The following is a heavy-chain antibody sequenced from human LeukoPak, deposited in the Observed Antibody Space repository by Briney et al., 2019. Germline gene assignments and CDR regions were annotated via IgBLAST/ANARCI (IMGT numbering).Heavy chain of an antibody. V-gene: IGHV3-48*03. J-gene: IGHJ5*02. CDR2: ISSSGSTI. Sequence: GGSLRLSCAASGYTFSTYEMNWVRQAPGKGLEWVSYISSSGSTIYYADSVKGRFTISRDNAKNSLYLQMNSLRAEDTAVYYCARGPLHVVVPAATWFDPWGQGILVTVSS. CDR1: GYTFSTYE. CDR3: ARGPLHVVVPAATWFDP. D-gene: IGHD2-2*01.